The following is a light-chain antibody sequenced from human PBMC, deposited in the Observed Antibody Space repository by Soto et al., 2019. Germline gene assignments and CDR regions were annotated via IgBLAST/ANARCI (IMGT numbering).Light chain of an antibody. J-gene: IGKJ4*01. Sequence: IQLTQSPSSLSASVGDKVTISCRASQAINSALAWCQQRPGKAPMVLIYDASILESGVPSRFSGSGSGTDFTLIISSLQPEDFATYYCQQFNSYALTFGGGTKVEIE. V-gene: IGKV1-13*02. CDR2: DAS. CDR1: QAINSA. CDR3: QQFNSYALT.